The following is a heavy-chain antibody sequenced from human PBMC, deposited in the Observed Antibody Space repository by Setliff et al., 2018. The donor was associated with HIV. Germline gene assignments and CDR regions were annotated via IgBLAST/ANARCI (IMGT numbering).Heavy chain of an antibody. CDR2: IRGNGVDR. D-gene: IGHD3-3*01. CDR3: AKIRIGQQLMGYYFDY. J-gene: IGHJ4*02. V-gene: IGHV3-23*01. Sequence: PGGSLRLSCAVSGFMFSNYAMNWVRQGPGRELEWVSAIRGNGVDRFYTDSVRGRFTISRDNSKNTLYLQMSSLRADDTAIYSCAKIRIGQQLMGYYFDYWSQGALVTVSS. CDR1: GFMFSNYA.